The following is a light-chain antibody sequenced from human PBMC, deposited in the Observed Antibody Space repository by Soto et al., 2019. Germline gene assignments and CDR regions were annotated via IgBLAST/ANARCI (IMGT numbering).Light chain of an antibody. CDR1: QSISSW. V-gene: IGKV1-5*01. CDR3: EQYNFYWT. CDR2: DAS. J-gene: IGKJ1*01. Sequence: DLQMTQSPSTLSASVGDRVTITCRASQSISSWLAWYQQKPGKAPKLLIYDASSLESGVPSRFSGSGSGTEFTLTISSLQPDDFATYYCEQYNFYWTFGQGTKVEIK.